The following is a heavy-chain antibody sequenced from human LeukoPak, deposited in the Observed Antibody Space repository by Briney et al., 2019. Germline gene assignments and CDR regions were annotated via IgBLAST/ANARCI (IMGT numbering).Heavy chain of an antibody. Sequence: GGSLRLSCVGSGFSFSNYAMNWVRQAPGKGLEWVAVISDNSVITYYADSVRGRFTISRDNSKNTPFLLMNSLRAEDTAIYYCAKELHEVYYYGTDVWGQGTTVSVSS. CDR1: GFSFSNYA. CDR2: ISDNSVIT. CDR3: AKELHEVYYYGTDV. V-gene: IGHV3-23*01. D-gene: IGHD2-21*02. J-gene: IGHJ6*02.